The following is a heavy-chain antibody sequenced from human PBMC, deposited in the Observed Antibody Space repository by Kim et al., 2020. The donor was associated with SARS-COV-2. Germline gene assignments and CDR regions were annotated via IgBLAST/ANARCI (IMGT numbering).Heavy chain of an antibody. D-gene: IGHD3-16*01. CDR3: VRDRMGGAFDI. V-gene: IGHV3-48*02. J-gene: IGHJ3*02. CDR1: GFNFSAYD. CDR2: ITKSSTTI. Sequence: GGSLRLSCATSGFNFSAYDMNWVRQAPGKGLEWLSFITKSSTTIYYADSVKGRFTTSRDNAKNSLHLQMNSLKDEDTAVYHCVRDRMGGAFDIWGQGTLVTVSS.